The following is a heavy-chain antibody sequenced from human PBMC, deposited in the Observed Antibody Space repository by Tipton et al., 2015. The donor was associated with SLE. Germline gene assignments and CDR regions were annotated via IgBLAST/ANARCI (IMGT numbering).Heavy chain of an antibody. Sequence: TLSLTCTVSGGSISSDYWSWIRQPPGKGLEWIGYIYYSGSTNYNPSLKSRVTISVDTSKNQFSLKLSSVTAADTAVYYCASHGDTDYWGQGTLVTVSS. J-gene: IGHJ4*02. D-gene: IGHD5-18*01. CDR2: IYYSGST. CDR1: GGSISSDY. V-gene: IGHV4-59*01. CDR3: ASHGDTDY.